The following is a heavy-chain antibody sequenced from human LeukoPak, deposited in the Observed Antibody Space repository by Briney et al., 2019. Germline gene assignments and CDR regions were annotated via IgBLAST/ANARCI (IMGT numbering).Heavy chain of an antibody. D-gene: IGHD5-18*01. V-gene: IGHV3-48*04. Sequence: GGSLRLSCAASGFTFSSYAMSWVRQAPGKGLEWVSYISSSGSTIYYADSVKGRFTISRDNAKNSLYLQMNSLRAEDTAVYYCARDREWIQALDYWGQGTLVTVSS. CDR3: ARDREWIQALDY. J-gene: IGHJ4*02. CDR2: ISSSGSTI. CDR1: GFTFSSYA.